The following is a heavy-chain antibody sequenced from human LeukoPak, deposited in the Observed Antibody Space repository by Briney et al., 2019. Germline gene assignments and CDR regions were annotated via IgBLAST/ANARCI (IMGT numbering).Heavy chain of an antibody. V-gene: IGHV3-20*01. CDR3: ATVGGLRLHGAFDI. J-gene: IGHJ3*02. D-gene: IGHD5/OR15-5a*01. CDR1: GFTFDDYG. CDR2: INWNGGST. Sequence: GGSLRLSCAASGFTFDDYGMSWVRQAPGKGLEWVSGINWNGGSTGYADSVKGRFTISRDNAKNSLYLQMNSLRAEDTALYHCATVGGLRLHGAFDIWGQGTMVTVST.